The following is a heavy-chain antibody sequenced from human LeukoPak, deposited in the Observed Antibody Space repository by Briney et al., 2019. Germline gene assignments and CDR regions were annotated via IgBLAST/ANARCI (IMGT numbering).Heavy chain of an antibody. CDR3: ARASSDYDSSGFGLDY. Sequence: ASVKVSCKASGYTFTSYGISWVRQAPGQGLEWMGWISAYNGNTNYAQKLQGRVTMTTDTSTSTAYMELRSLRSDDTAVYYCARASSDYDSSGFGLDYWGQGTLVTVSS. V-gene: IGHV1-18*01. J-gene: IGHJ4*02. CDR1: GYTFTSYG. CDR2: ISAYNGNT. D-gene: IGHD3-22*01.